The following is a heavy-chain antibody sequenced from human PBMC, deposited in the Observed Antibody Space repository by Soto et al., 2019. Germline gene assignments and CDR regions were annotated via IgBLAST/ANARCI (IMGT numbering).Heavy chain of an antibody. D-gene: IGHD6-19*01. Sequence: SVKVSCKASGGTFSSYAISWVRQAPGQGLEWMGGIIPIFGTANYAQKFQGRVTITADESTSTAYMELSSLRSEDTAVYYCARDSVVFSATGWYVYWGQGTLVTVSS. CDR2: IIPIFGTA. V-gene: IGHV1-69*13. CDR1: GGTFSSYA. J-gene: IGHJ4*02. CDR3: ARDSVVFSATGWYVY.